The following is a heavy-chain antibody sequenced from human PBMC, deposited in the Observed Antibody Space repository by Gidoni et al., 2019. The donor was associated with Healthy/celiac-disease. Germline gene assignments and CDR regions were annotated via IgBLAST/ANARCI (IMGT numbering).Heavy chain of an antibody. CDR3: ARKFLDY. Sequence: EVQLVESGGGLVQPGGSLRLSCAASGFPFSSYWMSWVLQAPGKGMGWVANIQQDGSEKYYVDSVKCRFTISRDNSKNSRYLHMNSLRAEDTAVYYCARKFLDYWGQGTLVTVSS. J-gene: IGHJ4*02. CDR2: IQQDGSEK. V-gene: IGHV3-7*01. CDR1: GFPFSSYW.